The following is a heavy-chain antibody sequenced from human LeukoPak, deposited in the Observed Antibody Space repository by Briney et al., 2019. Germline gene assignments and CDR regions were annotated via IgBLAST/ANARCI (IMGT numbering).Heavy chain of an antibody. Sequence: PSQTLSLTCTVSGGSISSGGYYWSWIRQPPGKGLEWIGYIYHSGSTYYNPSLKSRVTISVDRSKNQFSLKLSSVTAADTAVYYCATDGIAAAGTGWLGYWGQGTLVTVSS. J-gene: IGHJ4*02. CDR2: IYHSGST. V-gene: IGHV4-30-2*01. CDR3: ATDGIAAAGTGWLGY. CDR1: GGSISSGGYY. D-gene: IGHD6-13*01.